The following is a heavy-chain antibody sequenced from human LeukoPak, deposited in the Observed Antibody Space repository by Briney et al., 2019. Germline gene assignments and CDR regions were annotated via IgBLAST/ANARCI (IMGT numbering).Heavy chain of an antibody. J-gene: IGHJ3*02. CDR1: GGSVSSDTYY. Sequence: SETLSLTCIVSGGSVSSDTYYWSWIRQPPGKGLEWIGYIYYSGSTNYNPSLKSRVTISVDTSKNQFSLKLNSVTAADTAVYYCARRNILTEGEAFDIWGQGTMVTVSS. CDR3: ARRNILTEGEAFDI. V-gene: IGHV4-61*01. D-gene: IGHD3-9*01. CDR2: IYYSGST.